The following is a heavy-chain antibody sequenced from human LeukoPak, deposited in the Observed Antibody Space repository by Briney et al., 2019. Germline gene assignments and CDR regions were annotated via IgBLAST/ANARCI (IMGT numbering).Heavy chain of an antibody. D-gene: IGHD3-9*01. CDR1: GYTFTGYY. CDR2: INPSGGST. J-gene: IGHJ6*03. V-gene: IGHV1-46*01. Sequence: ASVKVSCKASGYTFTGYYMHWVRQAPGQGLEWMGIINPSGGSTSYAQKFQGRVTMTRDTSTSTVYMELSSLRSEDTAVYYCARGGGILRYFDWLENYYYYMDVWGKGTTVTISS. CDR3: ARGGGILRYFDWLENYYYYMDV.